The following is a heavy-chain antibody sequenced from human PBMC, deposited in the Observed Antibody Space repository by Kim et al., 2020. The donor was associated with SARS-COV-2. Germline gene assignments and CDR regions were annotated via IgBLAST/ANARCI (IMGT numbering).Heavy chain of an antibody. CDR1: GFTFSDYY. CDR2: ISSSGSTI. Sequence: GGSLRLSCAASGFTFSDYYMSWIRQAPGKGLEWVSYISSSGSTIYYADSVKGRFTISRDNAKNSLYLQMNSLRAEDTAVYYCARDNGPPIGYGDYVEMVDYWGQGTLVTVSS. CDR3: ARDNGPPIGYGDYVEMVDY. D-gene: IGHD4-17*01. V-gene: IGHV3-11*04. J-gene: IGHJ4*02.